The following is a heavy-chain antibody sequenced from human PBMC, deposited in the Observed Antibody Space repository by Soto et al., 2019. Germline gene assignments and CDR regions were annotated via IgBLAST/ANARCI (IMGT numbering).Heavy chain of an antibody. Sequence: PGGSLRLSCAASGVTFISYWMTWVRQAPGKGLEWVANINQDGSEKNYVDAVEGRFTISRDDAKNSLYLQMNSLRAEDTAVYYCARDRSSCRGGSCYALHDYWGQGTLVTVSS. J-gene: IGHJ4*02. V-gene: IGHV3-7*05. CDR1: GVTFISYW. CDR2: INQDGSEK. D-gene: IGHD2-15*01. CDR3: ARDRSSCRGGSCYALHDY.